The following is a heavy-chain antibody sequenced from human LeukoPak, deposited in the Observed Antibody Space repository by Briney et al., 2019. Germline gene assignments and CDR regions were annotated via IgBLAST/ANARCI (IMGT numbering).Heavy chain of an antibody. J-gene: IGHJ4*02. CDR3: ARVGERRNASKIDY. CDR2: IYYSGST. Sequence: SETLSLTCTVSGGSISSGGYYWSWIRQHPGKGLEWIGYIYYSGSTYYNPSLKSRVTISVDTSKNQFSLKLSSVTAADTAVYYCARVGERRNASKIDYWGQGTLVTVSS. CDR1: GGSISSGGYY. D-gene: IGHD1-1*01. V-gene: IGHV4-31*03.